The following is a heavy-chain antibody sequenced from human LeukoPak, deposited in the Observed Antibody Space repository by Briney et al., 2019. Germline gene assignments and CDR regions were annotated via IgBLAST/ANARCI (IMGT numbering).Heavy chain of an antibody. J-gene: IGHJ4*02. V-gene: IGHV1-3*04. CDR2: INTGNGNT. CDR1: GYIFTSYP. CDR3: ARDRAMADY. D-gene: IGHD5-18*01. Sequence: ASVKVSCKASGYIFTSYPIHWVRQAPGQRLEWMGWINTGNGNTKYSQKFEDRVTVTRDTSATAAYMELSSLRSEDTAVYYCARDRAMADYWGQGTLVTVSS.